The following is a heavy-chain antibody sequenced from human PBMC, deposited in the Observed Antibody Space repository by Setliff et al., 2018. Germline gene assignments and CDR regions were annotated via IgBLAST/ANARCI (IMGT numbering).Heavy chain of an antibody. Sequence: SETLSLTCAVSGGSISSGSYYWSWIRQPAGKGLEWVGSLHTSGSTNYNPSLKSGATISVDTSKNQFSLNLSSVTAADTAVYFCARDNTIVGATDYWGQGTLVTVSS. CDR2: LHTSGST. CDR3: ARDNTIVGATDY. D-gene: IGHD1-26*01. J-gene: IGHJ4*02. V-gene: IGHV4-61*02. CDR1: GGSISSGSYY.